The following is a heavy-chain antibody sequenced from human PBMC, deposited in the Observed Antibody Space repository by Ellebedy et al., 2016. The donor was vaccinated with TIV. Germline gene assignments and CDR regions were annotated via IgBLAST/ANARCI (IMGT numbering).Heavy chain of an antibody. CDR2: IDPSDSYT. D-gene: IGHD3-10*01. V-gene: IGHV5-10-1*01. CDR3: ARRPGGSYYYGMDV. CDR1: GYSFTSYW. Sequence: GESLKISCKGSGYSFTSYWISWVRQMPGKGLEWMGRIDPSDSYTNYSPSFQGHVTISADKSIRTAYLQWSSLKASDTAMYYCARRPGGSYYYGMDVWGQGTTVTVSS. J-gene: IGHJ6*02.